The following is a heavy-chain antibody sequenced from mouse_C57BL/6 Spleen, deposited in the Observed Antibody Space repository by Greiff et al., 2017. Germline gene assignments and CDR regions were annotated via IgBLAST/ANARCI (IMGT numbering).Heavy chain of an antibody. V-gene: IGHV1-7*01. J-gene: IGHJ3*01. CDR3: ASEGYGSSYLFAY. D-gene: IGHD1-1*01. CDR1: GYTFTSYW. Sequence: VQLQQSGAELAKPGASVKLSCKASGYTFTSYWMHWVKQRPGQGLEWIGYINPSSGYTKYNQKFKDKATLTADKSSSTAYMQLSSLTYDDSAVYYCASEGYGSSYLFAYWGQGTLVTVSA. CDR2: INPSSGYT.